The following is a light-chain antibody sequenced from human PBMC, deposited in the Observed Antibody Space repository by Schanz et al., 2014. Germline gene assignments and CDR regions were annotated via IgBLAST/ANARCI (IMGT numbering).Light chain of an antibody. CDR3: HQYGSIQWT. V-gene: IGKV3-11*01. CDR2: DAS. CDR1: QIVSND. J-gene: IGKJ1*01. Sequence: EVVLTQSPATLSLSPGERATLSCRASQIVSNDFAWYQQKPGQAPRLLISDASNRATGIPARFSGSGSGTDFTLTISRLEPEDFAVYYCHQYGSIQWTFGQGTKVEIK.